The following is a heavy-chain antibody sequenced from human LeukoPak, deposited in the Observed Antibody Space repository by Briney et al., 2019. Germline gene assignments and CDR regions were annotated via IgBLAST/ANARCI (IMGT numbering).Heavy chain of an antibody. CDR3: ARDRILTYGDTAHYFDY. Sequence: GGSLRLSCAASGFTFSSYSMNWVRQAPGKGLEWVSFISSSSTYIYYADSLKGRFTISRDNAKNSLYLQMNSLGPEDTAVYYCARDRILTYGDTAHYFDYWGQGTLVTVSS. CDR2: ISSSSTYI. CDR1: GFTFSSYS. J-gene: IGHJ4*02. D-gene: IGHD4-17*01. V-gene: IGHV3-21*01.